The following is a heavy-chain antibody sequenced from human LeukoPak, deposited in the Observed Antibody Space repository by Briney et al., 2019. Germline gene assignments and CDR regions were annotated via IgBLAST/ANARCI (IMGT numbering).Heavy chain of an antibody. CDR3: TRDRGTGDLDAFHI. J-gene: IGHJ3*02. V-gene: IGHV4-4*02. CDR1: GDSIRSDYW. D-gene: IGHD3/OR15-3a*01. CDR2: IHHSGNT. Sequence: SETLSLACGVSGDSIRSDYWWSWVRQPPGQGLEWIGEIHHSGNTNYNTSLKSRVTISVDKSNNQVSLKMNSVSAAGTAMYYCTRDRGTGDLDAFHIWGQGTLVIVSS.